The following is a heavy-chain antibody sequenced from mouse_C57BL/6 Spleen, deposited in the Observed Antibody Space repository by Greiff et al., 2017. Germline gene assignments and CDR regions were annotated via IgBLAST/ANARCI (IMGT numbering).Heavy chain of an antibody. J-gene: IGHJ3*01. Sequence: EVKLEESGGGLVQPGGSMKLSCAASGFTFSDAWMDWVRQSPEKGLEWVAEIRNKANNHATYYAESVKGRFTISRDDSKSSVYLQMNSLRAEDTGIYYCTIFYTKDGYYLAWFAYWGQGTLVTVSA. CDR3: TIFYTKDGYYLAWFAY. D-gene: IGHD2-3*01. V-gene: IGHV6-6*01. CDR1: GFTFSDAW. CDR2: IRNKANNHAT.